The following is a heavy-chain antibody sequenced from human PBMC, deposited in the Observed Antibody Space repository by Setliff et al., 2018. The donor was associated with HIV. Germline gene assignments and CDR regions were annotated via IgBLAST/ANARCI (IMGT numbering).Heavy chain of an antibody. CDR3: AKASGGEYYDNSGFFVTYFDN. CDR2: ISGSGSST. J-gene: IGHJ4*02. D-gene: IGHD3-22*01. CDR1: GFSFSSYA. V-gene: IGHV3-23*01. Sequence: GESLKISCTASGFSFSSYAMSWVRQAPGKGLEWVSGISGSGSSTYYADSVKGRSTISRDNSGDTLYLHMNNLRAEDTAVYYCAKASGGEYYDNSGFFVTYFDNWGQGKLVTVSS.